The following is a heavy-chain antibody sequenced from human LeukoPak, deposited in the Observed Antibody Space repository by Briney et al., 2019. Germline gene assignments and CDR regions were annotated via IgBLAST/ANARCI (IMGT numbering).Heavy chain of an antibody. V-gene: IGHV1-2*02. CDR3: ARDVGWREGHSYGSDYYYYMDV. CDR1: GYTFTGYY. J-gene: IGHJ6*03. Sequence: GASVKVSCKASGYTFTGYYMHRVRQAPGQGLEWMGWINPNSGGTNYAQKLQGRVTMTRDTSISTAYMELSRLRSDDTAVYYCARDVGWREGHSYGSDYYYYMDVWGKGTTVTVSS. D-gene: IGHD5-18*01. CDR2: INPNSGGT.